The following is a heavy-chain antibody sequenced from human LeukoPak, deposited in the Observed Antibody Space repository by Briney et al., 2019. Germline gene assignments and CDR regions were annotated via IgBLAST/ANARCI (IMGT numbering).Heavy chain of an antibody. CDR2: IYYSGST. V-gene: IGHV4-59*01. D-gene: IGHD3-3*01. J-gene: IGHJ4*02. CDR3: AGGHYDFWSGYYPSFDY. CDR1: GGSISSYY. Sequence: SETLSLTCTVSGGSISSYYWSWIRQPPGKGLEWIGYIYYSGSTNYNPSLKSRVTISVDTSKNQFSLKLSSVTAADTAVYYCAGGHYDFWSGYYPSFDYWGQGTLVTVSS.